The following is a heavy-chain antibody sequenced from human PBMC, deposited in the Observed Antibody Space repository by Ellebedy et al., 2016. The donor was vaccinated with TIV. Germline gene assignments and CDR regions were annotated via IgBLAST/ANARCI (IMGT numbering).Heavy chain of an antibody. J-gene: IGHJ4*02. CDR1: GGSISSSNW. V-gene: IGHV4-4*02. CDR3: AKDNYGEGGGLDS. D-gene: IGHD4-17*01. Sequence: MPGGSLRLSCAVSGGSISSSNWWSWVRQPPGKGLEWIGKIYHSGSTNYNPSLKSRVTISVDKSKNQFSLKLTSVTAADTAVYYCAKDNYGEGGGLDSWGQGTLVTVSS. CDR2: IYHSGST.